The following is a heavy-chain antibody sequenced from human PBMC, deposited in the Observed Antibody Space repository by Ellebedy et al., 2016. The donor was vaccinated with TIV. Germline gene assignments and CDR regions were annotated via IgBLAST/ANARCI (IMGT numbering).Heavy chain of an antibody. CDR2: IYYSGST. V-gene: IGHV4-39*01. D-gene: IGHD1-26*01. J-gene: IGHJ4*02. CDR3: ARQVGALDY. Sequence: SETLSLXXTVSGGSIGINTYYWGWIRQPPGKGLEWIGNIYYSGSTYYNPPLKSRVTISIDTSKKQFSLKLSSVTAADTAVYYCARQVGALDYWGQGTLVTVSS. CDR1: GGSIGINTYY.